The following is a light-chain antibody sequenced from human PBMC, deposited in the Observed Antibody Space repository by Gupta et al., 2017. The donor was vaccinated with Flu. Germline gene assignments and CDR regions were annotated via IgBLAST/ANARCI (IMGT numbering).Light chain of an antibody. J-gene: IGKJ2*03. CDR3: QQFNFSPHS. V-gene: IGKV3-20*01. Sequence: EIVLTQSPGTLSLSPGEGATLSCRASQSVISSYLAWYQQKPGQAPRLLIYGASSRATGIPDRFSGSGSGTDFTLTISRLEPEDFAVYYCQQFNFSPHSFGQGTKLEIK. CDR2: GAS. CDR1: QSVISSY.